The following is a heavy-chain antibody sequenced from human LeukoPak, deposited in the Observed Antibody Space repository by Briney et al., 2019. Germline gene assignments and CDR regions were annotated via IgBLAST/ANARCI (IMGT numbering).Heavy chain of an antibody. D-gene: IGHD3-10*02. V-gene: IGHV3-48*03. J-gene: IGHJ6*04. Sequence: GGSLRLSCAASGFTFSSYEMHWVRQAPGKGLEWVSYISSSGSAIYYADSVKGRFTISRDNAKNSLYLQMNSLRADDRAVYYCAELGITMIGGVWGKGTTVTISS. CDR3: AELGITMIGGV. CDR1: GFTFSSYE. CDR2: ISSSGSAI.